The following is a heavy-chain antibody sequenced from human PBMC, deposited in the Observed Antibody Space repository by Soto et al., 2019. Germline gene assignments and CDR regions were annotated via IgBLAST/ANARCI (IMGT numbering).Heavy chain of an antibody. CDR2: INPSGGST. Sequence: GASVKVSCKASGYTFTSYYMHWVRQAPGQGLEWMGIINPSGGSTSYAQKFQGRVTMTRDTSTSTVYMELSSLRSEDTAVYYCAREYYDSSGYYPTPPLYYYYGMDVWGQGTTVTVSS. CDR1: GYTFTSYY. J-gene: IGHJ6*02. CDR3: AREYYDSSGYYPTPPLYYYYGMDV. V-gene: IGHV1-46*01. D-gene: IGHD3-22*01.